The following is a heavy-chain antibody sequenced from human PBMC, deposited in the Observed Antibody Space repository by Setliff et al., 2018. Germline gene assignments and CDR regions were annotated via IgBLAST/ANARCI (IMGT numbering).Heavy chain of an antibody. D-gene: IGHD2-15*01. CDR1: GGSISNYY. Sequence: PSDTLSLTCTVSGGSISNYYWSWIRQPAGKGLEWIGRIYTSGCTNYNPSLKSRVTMSVDTSKNQFSLKLSSVTAADTAVYYCARKGISALSGAFDMWGQGTMVTVSS. V-gene: IGHV4-4*07. CDR3: ARKGISALSGAFDM. J-gene: IGHJ3*02. CDR2: IYTSGCT.